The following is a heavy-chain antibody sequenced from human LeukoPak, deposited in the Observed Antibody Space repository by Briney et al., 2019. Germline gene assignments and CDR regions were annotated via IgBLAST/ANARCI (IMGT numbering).Heavy chain of an antibody. J-gene: IGHJ4*02. CDR3: ARADYDSSGSYSFDY. CDR2: IYYSGST. CDR1: GCSISSSSYY. V-gene: IGHV4-39*07. Sequence: PSETLSLTCTVSGCSISSSSYYWGWIRQPPGKGLEWIGSIYYSGSTYYNPSLKSRVTISVDTSKNQFSLKQSSVTAADTAVYYCARADYDSSGSYSFDYWGQGTLVTVSS. D-gene: IGHD3-22*01.